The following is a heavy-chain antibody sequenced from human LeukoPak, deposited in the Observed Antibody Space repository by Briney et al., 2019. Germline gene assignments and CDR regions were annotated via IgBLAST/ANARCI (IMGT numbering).Heavy chain of an antibody. J-gene: IGHJ4*02. D-gene: IGHD6-19*01. CDR1: GYTFTSYA. Sequence: ASVKVPYKASGYTFTSYAMHWVRQAPGQRLEWMGWINAGNGNTKYSQKFQGRVTITRDTSASTAYMELSSLRSEDTAVYYCARDKGPPRRVAGHFDYWGQGTLVTVSS. CDR2: INAGNGNT. V-gene: IGHV1-3*01. CDR3: ARDKGPPRRVAGHFDY.